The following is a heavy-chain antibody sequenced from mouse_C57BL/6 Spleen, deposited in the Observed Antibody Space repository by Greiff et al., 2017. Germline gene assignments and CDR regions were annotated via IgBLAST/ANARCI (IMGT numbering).Heavy chain of an antibody. CDR1: GYAFSSSW. J-gene: IGHJ4*01. V-gene: IGHV1-82*01. Sequence: VKLQESGPELVKPGASVKISCKASGYAFSSSWMNWVKQRPGKGLEWIGRIYPGDGDTNYNGKFKGKATLTADKSSSTAYMQLSSLTSEDSAVYYCARRGYSHYYAMDYWGQGTSVTVSS. D-gene: IGHD2-3*01. CDR3: ARRGYSHYYAMDY. CDR2: IYPGDGDT.